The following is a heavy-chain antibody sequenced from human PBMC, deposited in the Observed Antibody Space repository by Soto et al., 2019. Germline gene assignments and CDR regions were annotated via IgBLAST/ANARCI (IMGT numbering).Heavy chain of an antibody. CDR2: MFYSGLT. D-gene: IGHD2-15*01. CDR1: GYSVTSSDYY. V-gene: IGHV4-39*01. CDR3: APLSVSLSGPYGIHV. J-gene: IGHJ6*02. Sequence: LSLTCSVSGYSVTSSDYYWAWIRQPPGKGLEWIGSMFYSGLTYYNPSLKSRVTLSVDTSKNQFSVRLNSVTAADTAVYYCAPLSVSLSGPYGIHVWGQGTTGTVP.